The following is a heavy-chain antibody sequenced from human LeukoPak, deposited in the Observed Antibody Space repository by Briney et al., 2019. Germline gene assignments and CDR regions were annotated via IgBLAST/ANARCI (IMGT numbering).Heavy chain of an antibody. CDR3: ARQEQSFRISSYFDY. D-gene: IGHD6-13*01. J-gene: IGHJ4*02. CDR1: GFTFSSYW. CDR2: INSDGSST. Sequence: GGSLRLSCAASGFTFSSYWMHWVRQAPGKGLVWVSRINSDGSSTSYADSVKGRFTISRDNAGNTLYLQMNSLRAEDTAVYYCARQEQSFRISSYFDYWGQGTLVTVSS. V-gene: IGHV3-74*01.